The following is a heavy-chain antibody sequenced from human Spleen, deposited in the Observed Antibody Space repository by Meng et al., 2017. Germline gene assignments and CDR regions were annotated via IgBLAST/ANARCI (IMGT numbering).Heavy chain of an antibody. V-gene: IGHV1-18*01. CDR3: ARSRYGYFDH. CDR2: INGYNGNT. Sequence: QLVQAGAEVKKPGSSVKVSCKASGGTFRSYAISWVRQAPGQGLEWMGWINGYNGNTNYAQKFQDRVTMTTHTATSTAYMELRRLRSDDTALYYCARSRYGYFDHWGQGTPVTVSS. J-gene: IGHJ4*02. CDR1: GGTFRSYA. D-gene: IGHD3-10*01.